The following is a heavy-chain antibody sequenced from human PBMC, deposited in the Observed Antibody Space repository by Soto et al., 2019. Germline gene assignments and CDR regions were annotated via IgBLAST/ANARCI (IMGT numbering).Heavy chain of an antibody. Sequence: GESLKISCKGSGYSFTSYWIGWVRQMPGKGLEWMGIIYPGDSDTRYSPSFQGQVTISADKSISTAYLQWSSLKASDTAMYYCARFWGDLNLRIYYYYGMDVWGQGTTVTV. CDR1: GYSFTSYW. V-gene: IGHV5-51*01. D-gene: IGHD3-16*01. CDR3: ARFWGDLNLRIYYYYGMDV. CDR2: IYPGDSDT. J-gene: IGHJ6*02.